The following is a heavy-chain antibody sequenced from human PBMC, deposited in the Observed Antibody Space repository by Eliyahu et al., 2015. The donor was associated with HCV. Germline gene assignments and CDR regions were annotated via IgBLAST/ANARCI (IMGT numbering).Heavy chain of an antibody. Sequence: QLQLQESGPGLVKPSETLSLTCTVSGASIXSSSYYWGWIRQPPGKGLEWIGSIYYSGSTYYNPSLKSRVTISVDTSKNQFSLKLSSVTAADTAVYYCARHPGVDRIVVVVHFDYWGQGTLVTVSS. J-gene: IGHJ4*02. V-gene: IGHV4-39*01. CDR1: GASIXSSSYY. CDR3: ARHPGVDRIVVVVHFDY. CDR2: IYYSGST. D-gene: IGHD2-15*01.